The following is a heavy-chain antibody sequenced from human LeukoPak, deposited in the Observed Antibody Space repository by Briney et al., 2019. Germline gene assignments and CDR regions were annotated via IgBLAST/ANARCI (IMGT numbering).Heavy chain of an antibody. D-gene: IGHD4-17*01. CDR1: GYYFTAYY. V-gene: IGHV1-2*02. Sequence: GASVKVSCKASGYYFTAYYIHWVRQAPGQGLEWMGWINPNTGGTNYAENFQGRVTMTRDTSISTVYLELSRLRSGDTALYFCARRFDYGDYQFNYYYMDVWGRGTTVTVSS. CDR2: INPNTGGT. J-gene: IGHJ6*03. CDR3: ARRFDYGDYQFNYYYMDV.